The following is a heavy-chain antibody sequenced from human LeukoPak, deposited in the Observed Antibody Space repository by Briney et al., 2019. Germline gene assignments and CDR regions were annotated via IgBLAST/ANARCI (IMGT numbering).Heavy chain of an antibody. D-gene: IGHD1-20*01. V-gene: IGHV4-30-4*01. CDR1: GGSISNYY. Sequence: SETLSLTCTVSGGSISNYYWSWIRQPPGKGLEWIGYIYYSGSTYYNPSLKSRVTISVDTSKNQFSLKLSSVTAADTAVYYCARVTASPPIVDYWGQGTLVTVSS. CDR2: IYYSGST. CDR3: ARVTASPPIVDY. J-gene: IGHJ4*02.